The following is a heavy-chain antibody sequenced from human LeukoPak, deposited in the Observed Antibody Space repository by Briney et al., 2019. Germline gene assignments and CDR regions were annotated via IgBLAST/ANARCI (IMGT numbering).Heavy chain of an antibody. V-gene: IGHV4-34*01. D-gene: IGHD3-3*01. CDR3: ARGQRYRVTIFGVVKNWFDP. CDR2: INHSGST. CDR1: GGSFSGYY. Sequence: SETLSLTCAVYGGSFSGYYWSWIRQPPGKGLEWIGEINHSGSTNYNPSLKSRVTISVDTSKNQFSLKLSSVTAADTAVYYCARGQRYRVTIFGVVKNWFDPWGQGTLVTVSS. J-gene: IGHJ5*02.